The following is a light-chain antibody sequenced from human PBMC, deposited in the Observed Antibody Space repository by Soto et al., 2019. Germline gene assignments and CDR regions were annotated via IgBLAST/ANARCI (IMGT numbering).Light chain of an antibody. CDR1: QSVSSSY. CDR2: GAS. Sequence: VLTYAPSTSSKNTGERATLSCRASQSVSSSYLAWYQHKPVQAPRLLIYGASSRATGIPDRFSGSGSGTDFTLTISRLEPQDSAVYYCQQSGSSPLTFGQGTKV. CDR3: QQSGSSPLT. V-gene: IGKV3-20*01. J-gene: IGKJ1*01.